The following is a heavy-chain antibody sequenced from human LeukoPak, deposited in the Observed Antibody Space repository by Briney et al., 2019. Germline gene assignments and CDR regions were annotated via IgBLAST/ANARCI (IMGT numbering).Heavy chain of an antibody. CDR2: IKQDESEK. Sequence: GGSLRLSCAASGFTFSSYWMSWVRQAPGKGLEWVANIKQDESEKYYVDSVKGRFTISRDNAKNSLYLQMNSLRAEDTAVYYCARGSRYYYDSSGLNFDYWGQGTLVTVSS. CDR1: GFTFSSYW. D-gene: IGHD3-22*01. J-gene: IGHJ4*02. CDR3: ARGSRYYYDSSGLNFDY. V-gene: IGHV3-7*01.